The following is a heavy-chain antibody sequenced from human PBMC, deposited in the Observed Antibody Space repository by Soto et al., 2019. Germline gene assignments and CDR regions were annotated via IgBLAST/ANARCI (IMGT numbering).Heavy chain of an antibody. CDR2: IYPGDSDT. CDR3: ARRGYYYDSSGYSDGMDV. Sequence: GESLKISCKGSGYSFTSYWIGWVRQMPGKGLEWMGIIYPGDSDTRYSPSFQGQVTISADKSISTAYLQWSSLKASDTAMCYCARRGYYYDSSGYSDGMDVWGQGTTVTVSS. J-gene: IGHJ6*02. V-gene: IGHV5-51*01. D-gene: IGHD3-22*01. CDR1: GYSFTSYW.